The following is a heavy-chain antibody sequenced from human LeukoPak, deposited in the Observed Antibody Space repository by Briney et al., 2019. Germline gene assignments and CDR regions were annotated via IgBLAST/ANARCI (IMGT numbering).Heavy chain of an antibody. CDR3: ASSSNREWYRPYGMDV. V-gene: IGHV1-18*01. CDR2: ISAYNGNT. Sequence: ASVKVSCKASGYTFTSYGISWVRQAPGQGLEWMGWISAYNGNTNYAQKLQGRVTMTTDTSTSTAYMELRSLRSDDTAVYYCASSSNREWYRPYGMDVWGQGTTVTVSS. J-gene: IGHJ6*02. CDR1: GYTFTSYG. D-gene: IGHD3-3*01.